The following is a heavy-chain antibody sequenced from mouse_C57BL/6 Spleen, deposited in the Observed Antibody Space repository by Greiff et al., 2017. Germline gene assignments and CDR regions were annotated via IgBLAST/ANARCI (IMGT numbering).Heavy chain of an antibody. D-gene: IGHD1-1*01. V-gene: IGHV3-6*01. CDR2: ISYDGSN. J-gene: IGHJ4*01. Sequence: EVQLQESGHGLVKPSQSLSLTCSVTGYSITSGYYWNWIRQFPGNKLEWMGYISYDGSNNSNPSLKNRISITRDTSKNQFFLKLNSVTTEDTATYYCANYYGSSWGAMDYWGQGTSVTVSS. CDR3: ANYYGSSWGAMDY. CDR1: GYSITSGYY.